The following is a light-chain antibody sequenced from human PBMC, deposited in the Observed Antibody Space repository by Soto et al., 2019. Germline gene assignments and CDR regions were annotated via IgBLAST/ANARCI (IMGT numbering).Light chain of an antibody. CDR1: ESVNNY. V-gene: IGKV3-11*01. CDR2: DAS. J-gene: IGKJ5*01. Sequence: EVVLTQSPVTLSLSPGERATLSCRASESVNNYLAWYQQKPGQAPRLLIYDASNRATGIPARFSGGGSGTDFILIISSLEPEDFAVYYCQQRNSWPITFGQGTRLEIK. CDR3: QQRNSWPIT.